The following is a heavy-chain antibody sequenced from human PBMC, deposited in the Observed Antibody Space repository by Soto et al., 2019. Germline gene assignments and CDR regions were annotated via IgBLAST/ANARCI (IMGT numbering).Heavy chain of an antibody. Sequence: GGSLRLSCAVSGFTFSDYYMTWIRQAPGTGLEWVSYISSSTSHTNYADSVKGRFTISRDNAKNSLFLQMNSLRAEDTAVYYSARGRGAAADYFDFWGQGTLVTVSS. J-gene: IGHJ4*02. V-gene: IGHV3-11*05. CDR3: ARGRGAAADYFDF. CDR1: GFTFSDYY. D-gene: IGHD6-13*01. CDR2: ISSSTSHT.